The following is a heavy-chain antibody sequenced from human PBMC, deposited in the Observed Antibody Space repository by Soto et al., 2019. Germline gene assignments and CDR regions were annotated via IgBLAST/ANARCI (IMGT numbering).Heavy chain of an antibody. CDR3: ERMDDSSGYYYP. D-gene: IGHD3-22*01. V-gene: IGHV1-3*01. CDR2: INAGNGNT. J-gene: IGHJ5*02. Sequence: ASVKVSCKASGYTFTNYAMQWVRQAPVHMLEWMGLINAGNGNTKYSQNFQGRVNITTDTSASTAYMELSSLGFEDTAVYYCERMDDSSGYYYPWGQGTLVTV. CDR1: GYTFTNYA.